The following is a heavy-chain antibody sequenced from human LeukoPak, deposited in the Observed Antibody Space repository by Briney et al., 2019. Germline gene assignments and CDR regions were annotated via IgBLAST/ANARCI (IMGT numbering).Heavy chain of an antibody. J-gene: IGHJ6*03. D-gene: IGHD3-9*01. CDR3: ARGGKFDILTGYEPMDPYYYYYYMDV. CDR1: GYTFNRYD. CDR2: LNHNSGNT. Sequence: ASVKVSCKASGYTFNRYDIHWVRQATGKGLEWMGWLNHNSGNTGYAQKLQGRVTITRNTSISTAYMELSSLRSEDTAVYYCARGGKFDILTGYEPMDPYYYYYYMDVWGKGTTVTVSS. V-gene: IGHV1-8*03.